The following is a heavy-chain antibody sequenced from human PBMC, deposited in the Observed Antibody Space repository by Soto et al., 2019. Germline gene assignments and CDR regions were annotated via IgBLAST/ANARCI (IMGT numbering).Heavy chain of an antibody. D-gene: IGHD3-3*01. CDR3: ARGHYDFWSGYFATIGY. Sequence: SETLSLTCTVSGGSISNYYWSWIRQPPGKGLEWIGYIHYSGSTKYNPSLKSRVTISADTSKNQFSLKLSSVTAADAAVYYCARGHYDFWSGYFATIGYWGQRTPVTVSS. CDR1: GGSISNYY. J-gene: IGHJ4*02. CDR2: IHYSGST. V-gene: IGHV4-59*08.